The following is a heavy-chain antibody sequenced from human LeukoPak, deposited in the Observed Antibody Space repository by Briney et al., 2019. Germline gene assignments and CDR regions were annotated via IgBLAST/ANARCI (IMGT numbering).Heavy chain of an antibody. CDR2: ISGSGGST. Sequence: GGSVRLFCAASGFTFSSYAMSWVRQAPGKGLEWVSAISGSGGSTYYADSVKGRFTISRDNSKNTLYLQMNSLRAEDTAVYYCAKDSQVLRAIDYWGQGTLVTVSS. V-gene: IGHV3-23*01. CDR3: AKDSQVLRAIDY. D-gene: IGHD4-17*01. J-gene: IGHJ4*02. CDR1: GFTFSSYA.